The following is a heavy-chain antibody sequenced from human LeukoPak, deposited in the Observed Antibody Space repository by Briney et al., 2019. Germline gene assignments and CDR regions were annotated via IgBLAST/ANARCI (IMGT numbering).Heavy chain of an antibody. J-gene: IGHJ4*02. CDR3: ARGVYDFWSGYYVDY. CDR2: IYHSGST. D-gene: IGHD3-3*01. CDR1: GGSISSGGYS. Sequence: SETLSLTCAVSGGSISSGGYSWSWIRQPPGKGLAWIGYIYHSGSTYYNPSLKSRVTISVDRSKNQFSLKLSSVTAADTAVYYCARGVYDFWSGYYVDYWGQGTLVTVSS. V-gene: IGHV4-30-2*01.